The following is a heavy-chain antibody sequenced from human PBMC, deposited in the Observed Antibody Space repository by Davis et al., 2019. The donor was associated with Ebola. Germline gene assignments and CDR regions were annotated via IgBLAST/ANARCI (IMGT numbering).Heavy chain of an antibody. D-gene: IGHD6-13*01. CDR1: GFTVSSNY. CDR3: AKDQDNSSWYLSWYFDL. Sequence: GESLKISCAASGFTVSSNYMSWVRQAPGKGLEWVSVIYSGGSTYYADSVKGRFTISRDNSKNTLYLQMNSLRAEDTVVYYCAKDQDNSSWYLSWYFDLWGRGTLVTVSS. V-gene: IGHV3-53*01. CDR2: IYSGGST. J-gene: IGHJ2*01.